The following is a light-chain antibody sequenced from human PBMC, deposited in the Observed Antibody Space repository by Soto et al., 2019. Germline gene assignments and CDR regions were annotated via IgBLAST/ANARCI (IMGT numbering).Light chain of an antibody. J-gene: IGKJ2*01. Sequence: EIVLTQSPGTLSLSPGERATLSCRASQSVSSSYLAWYQQKPGQAPRLLIYGASSRATGIPDRFSGSGSGTDFTLTISILEPEDFAVYYCHQYGSSVYTFGQGPNLEIK. CDR3: HQYGSSVYT. V-gene: IGKV3-20*01. CDR2: GAS. CDR1: QSVSSSY.